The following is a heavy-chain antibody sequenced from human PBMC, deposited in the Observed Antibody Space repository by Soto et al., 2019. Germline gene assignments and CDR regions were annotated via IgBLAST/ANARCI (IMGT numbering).Heavy chain of an antibody. D-gene: IGHD6-6*01. CDR1: GYTFTDYT. CDR3: VKDHPSLSI. V-gene: IGHV1-3*01. Sequence: GASVKVSCKASGYTFTDYTMHWVRQAPGQKFEWMGWINVGKGHTKYSQNFQGRLTITRDTSASTAYMELSSLSSEDTAVYYCVKDHPSLSIWGQGTLVTSPQ. CDR2: INVGKGHT. J-gene: IGHJ4*02.